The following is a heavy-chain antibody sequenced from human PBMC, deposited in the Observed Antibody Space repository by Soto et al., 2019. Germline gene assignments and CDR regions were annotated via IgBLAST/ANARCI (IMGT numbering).Heavy chain of an antibody. V-gene: IGHV1-18*01. Sequence: QVHLVQSGAEVKKPGASVKVSCKGSGYTFTTYGITWVRQAPGQGLEWMGWISAHNGNTNYAQKLQDRVTVTRDTSASTAYMELRSLRSDDTAVYYCARGRYGDYWGQGALVTVSS. J-gene: IGHJ4*02. CDR3: ARGRYGDY. CDR1: GYTFTTYG. CDR2: ISAHNGNT. D-gene: IGHD1-1*01.